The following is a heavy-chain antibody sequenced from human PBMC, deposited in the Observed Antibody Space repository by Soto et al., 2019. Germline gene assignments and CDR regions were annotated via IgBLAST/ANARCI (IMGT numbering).Heavy chain of an antibody. CDR1: GGSISTSNW. D-gene: IGHD6-13*01. V-gene: IGHV4-4*02. Sequence: QVQLQESGPGLVKPSGTLSLTCAVSGGSISTSNWWSWVRQPPGKGLEWIGEVYRTGSTNYNPSLESRRTISVDKSKNQFSLKLTSVTDADTAVYYCARARATIAAAANFDCWGQGTLVTVSS. CDR2: VYRTGST. J-gene: IGHJ4*02. CDR3: ARARATIAAAANFDC.